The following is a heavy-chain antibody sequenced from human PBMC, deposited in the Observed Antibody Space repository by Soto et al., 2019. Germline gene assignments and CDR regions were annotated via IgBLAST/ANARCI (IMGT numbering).Heavy chain of an antibody. CDR2: IIPIFGTA. J-gene: IGHJ4*02. V-gene: IGHV1-69*13. CDR1: GGAFSSYA. Sequence: SVKVSCKASGGAFSSYAISWVRQAPGQGLEWMGGIIPIFGTANYAQKFQGRVTITADESTSTAYMELSSLRSEDTAVYYCATIAVAGPFDYWGQGTLVTVSS. CDR3: ATIAVAGPFDY. D-gene: IGHD6-19*01.